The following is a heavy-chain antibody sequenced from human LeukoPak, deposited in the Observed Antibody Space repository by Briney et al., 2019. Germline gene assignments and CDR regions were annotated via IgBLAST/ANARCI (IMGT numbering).Heavy chain of an antibody. V-gene: IGHV3-23*01. CDR1: GFTFSSYA. D-gene: IGHD3-22*01. CDR3: AKGGGYYPFDY. CDR2: ISGSGGST. J-gene: IGHJ4*02. Sequence: PGGSLRLSCAASGFTFSSYAMSWVRQAPGKGLEWVSTISGSGGSTYYTNSVKGRFTISRDNSKNTLYLQMNSLRAEDTAVYYCAKGGGYYPFDYWGQGTLVTVSP.